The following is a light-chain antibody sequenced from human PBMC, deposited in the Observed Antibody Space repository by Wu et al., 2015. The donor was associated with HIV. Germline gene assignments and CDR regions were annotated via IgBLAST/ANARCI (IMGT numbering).Light chain of an antibody. V-gene: IGKV3-20*01. Sequence: EIVLTQSPGTLSLSPGERATLSCRASQSISGTFLAWYQQKPGQAPRLLIFGASNRATGIPDRFSGSGSGIDFTLTISRLEPEDFAVYYCQQYGDSFTFGPGTKVDIK. CDR3: QQYGDSFT. J-gene: IGKJ3*01. CDR2: GAS. CDR1: QSISGTF.